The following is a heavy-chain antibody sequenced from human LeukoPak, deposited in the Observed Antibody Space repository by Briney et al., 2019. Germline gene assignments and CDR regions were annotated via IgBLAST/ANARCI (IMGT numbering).Heavy chain of an antibody. CDR2: IYPGDSDT. D-gene: IGHD5-24*01. CDR1: GYSFTSYW. J-gene: IGHJ4*02. V-gene: IGHV5-51*01. Sequence: GESLKISCKGSGYSFTSYWIAWVRQMPGKGLEWMGIIYPGDSDTIYSPSFQGQVTISADKSIRTAYLQWSSLTASDTAMYYCARGERAMATRKAGFDYWGQGTLVTVSS. CDR3: ARGERAMATRKAGFDY.